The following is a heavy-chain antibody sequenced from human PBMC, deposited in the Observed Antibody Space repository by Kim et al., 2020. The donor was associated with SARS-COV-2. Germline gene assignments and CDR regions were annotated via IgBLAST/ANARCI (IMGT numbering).Heavy chain of an antibody. D-gene: IGHD6-13*01. CDR3: AKAGSIRWYDD. CDR2: INSSGGST. Sequence: GGSLRLSCAASGFTFSSYTMGWVRQAPGKGLEWVSDINSSGGSTYYADSVKGRFTISRDNSKSTLYLQMNSLRAEDTAVYYCAKAGSIRWYDDWGQGTLVTVSS. J-gene: IGHJ5*02. V-gene: IGHV3-23*01. CDR1: GFTFSSYT.